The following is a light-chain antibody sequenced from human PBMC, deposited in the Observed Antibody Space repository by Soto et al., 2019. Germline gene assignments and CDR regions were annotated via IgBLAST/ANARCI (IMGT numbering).Light chain of an antibody. CDR2: DAS. Sequence: DIQMTQSPSTLSASVGDRVTVTCRASQSINTWLAWYQQKPGKAPNLLIHDASSSQSGVPSRFTGRGSGTEFSFNITSLQPEDVATYYCQQYDDLPITFGQGTRLEIK. CDR1: QSINTW. J-gene: IGKJ5*01. V-gene: IGKV1-5*01. CDR3: QQYDDLPIT.